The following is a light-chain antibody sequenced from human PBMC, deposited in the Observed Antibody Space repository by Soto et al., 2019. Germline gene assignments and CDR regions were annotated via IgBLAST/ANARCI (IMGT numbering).Light chain of an antibody. J-gene: IGKJ2*01. Sequence: DIQMTQSPSSLSASVGDRVTITCQASQDISNYLNWYQQKPGKAPKLLIYDASNVETGVPSRFSGSGSGTDFTFTISSLQPEAIAKYYYQQYDNLPYTFGQGTKLEIK. V-gene: IGKV1-33*01. CDR2: DAS. CDR1: QDISNY. CDR3: QQYDNLPYT.